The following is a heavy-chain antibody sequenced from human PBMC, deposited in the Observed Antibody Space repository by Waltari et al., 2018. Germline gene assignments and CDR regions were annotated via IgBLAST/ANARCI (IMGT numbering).Heavy chain of an antibody. CDR3: AKTGGNSRYFDY. Sequence: EVQLLESGGGLVQPGGSLRLSCAASGFTFSSYAMSWVRQAPGKVLQGVSAISGSGGSTYYADSVKGRFTISRDNSKNTLYLQMNSLRAEDTAVYYCAKTGGNSRYFDYWGQGTLVTVSS. CDR1: GFTFSSYA. D-gene: IGHD2-21*02. J-gene: IGHJ4*02. V-gene: IGHV3-23*01. CDR2: ISGSGGST.